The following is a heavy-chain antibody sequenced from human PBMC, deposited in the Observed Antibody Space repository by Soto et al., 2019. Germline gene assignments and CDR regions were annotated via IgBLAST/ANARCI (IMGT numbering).Heavy chain of an antibody. CDR3: ARGRRFNYGSGKGTSYYFDY. Sequence: QVQLVQSGAEVKKPGSSVKVSCKASGGTFSSYAISWVRQAPGQGLEWMGGFIPIFGTANYEQKFQGRVTITADESTSTAYMELSSLRSEDTAVYYCARGRRFNYGSGKGTSYYFDYWGQGTLVTVSS. CDR1: GGTFSSYA. CDR2: FIPIFGTA. V-gene: IGHV1-69*01. D-gene: IGHD3-10*01. J-gene: IGHJ4*02.